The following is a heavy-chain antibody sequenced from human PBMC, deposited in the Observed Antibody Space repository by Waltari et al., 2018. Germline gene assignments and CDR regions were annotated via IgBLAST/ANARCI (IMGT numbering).Heavy chain of an antibody. CDR2: IIPILGIA. J-gene: IGHJ6*02. Sequence: QVQLVQSGAEVKKPGSSVKVSCKASGGTFSSYTISWVRQAPGHGLEWMGRIIPILGIANYAQKFQGRVTITADKSTSTAYMELSSLRSEDTAVYYCARVQDIVVVPAAAYYYGMDVWGQGTTVTVSS. V-gene: IGHV1-69*02. CDR1: GGTFSSYT. CDR3: ARVQDIVVVPAAAYYYGMDV. D-gene: IGHD2-2*01.